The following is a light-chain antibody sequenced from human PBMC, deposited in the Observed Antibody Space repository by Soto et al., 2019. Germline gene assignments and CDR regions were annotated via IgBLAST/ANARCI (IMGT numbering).Light chain of an antibody. CDR1: CSDVGGYNY. CDR2: EVS. CDR3: SSYAGSNNYVV. V-gene: IGLV2-8*01. J-gene: IGLJ2*01. Sequence: QSALTQPPSASGSPGQSVTISCTGTCSDVGGYNYVSWYQQHPGKAPKHMIYEVSKRPSGVPDRFSGSKSGNTASLTVSGLQAEDEADYYCSSYAGSNNYVVFGGGTKLTVL.